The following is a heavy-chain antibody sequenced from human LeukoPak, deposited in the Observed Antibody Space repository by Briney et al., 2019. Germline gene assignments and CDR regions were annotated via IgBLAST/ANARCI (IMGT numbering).Heavy chain of an antibody. Sequence: ASVKVSCKASGYTFTGDYMHWVRQAPGQGREWMGWINPNSGGTNYAQKFKGRVTMNRDTSISTAYMELSRLRSDDTAVYYCARDVEMATIHFDYWGQGTLVTVSS. D-gene: IGHD5-24*01. V-gene: IGHV1-2*02. CDR1: GYTFTGDY. CDR3: ARDVEMATIHFDY. J-gene: IGHJ4*02. CDR2: INPNSGGT.